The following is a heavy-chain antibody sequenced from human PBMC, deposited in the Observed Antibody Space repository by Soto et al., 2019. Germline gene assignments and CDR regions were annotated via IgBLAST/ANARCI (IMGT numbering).Heavy chain of an antibody. Sequence: QVQLVQSGAEEKKPGASVKVSCKASGYTFTSYAMHWVRQAPGQRLEWMGWIKAGNGNTKYSQKSQGRVTITRDTSASTAKRGLRSLRSEDTALYYCARGIPLPTPLAYWGQGTLVTVS. CDR3: ARGIPLPTPLAY. CDR2: IKAGNGNT. V-gene: IGHV1-3*05. J-gene: IGHJ4*02. CDR1: GYTFTSYA. D-gene: IGHD2-2*02.